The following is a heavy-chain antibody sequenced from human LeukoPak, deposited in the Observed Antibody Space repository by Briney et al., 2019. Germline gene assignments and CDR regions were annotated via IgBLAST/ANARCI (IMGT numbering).Heavy chain of an antibody. D-gene: IGHD2-15*01. Sequence: GGSLRLSCAASGFTFSSYEMNWVRQASGKGLEWVANIKQDGSEKYYVDSVKGRFTISRDNSKNTLYLQMNSLRAEDTAVYYCAKDKGDIVVVVADNDAFDIWGQGTMVTVSS. CDR2: IKQDGSEK. CDR1: GFTFSSYE. CDR3: AKDKGDIVVVVADNDAFDI. J-gene: IGHJ3*02. V-gene: IGHV3-7*01.